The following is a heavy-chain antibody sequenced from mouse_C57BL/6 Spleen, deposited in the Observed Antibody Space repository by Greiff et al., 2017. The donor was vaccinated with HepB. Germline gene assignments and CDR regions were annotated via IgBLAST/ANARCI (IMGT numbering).Heavy chain of an antibody. V-gene: IGHV1-4*01. CDR3: ARGGSYDYDEDFFAY. Sequence: VQLQQSGAELARPGASVKMSCKASGYTFTSYTMHWVKQRPGQGLEWIGYINPSSGYTKYNQKFKDKATLTADKSSSTAYMQLSSLTSEDSAVYYCARGGSYDYDEDFFAYWGQGTLVTVSA. CDR1: GYTFTSYT. CDR2: INPSSGYT. D-gene: IGHD2-4*01. J-gene: IGHJ3*01.